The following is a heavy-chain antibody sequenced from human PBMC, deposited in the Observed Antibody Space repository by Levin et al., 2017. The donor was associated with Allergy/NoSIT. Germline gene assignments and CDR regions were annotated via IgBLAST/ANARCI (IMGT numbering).Heavy chain of an antibody. CDR2: FSFLFLP. D-gene: IGHD3-10*01. J-gene: IGHJ4*02. CDR1: GVAVSDGGHY. CDR3: VRHLYGSGRANFAS. V-gene: IGHV4-61*08. Sequence: LSLTCSVSGVAVSDGGHYWSWIRQPPGQRLDFLFSFSFLFLPPSPPSLKSRAIMSIDRSKNQFALHVTSVSAADSAVYYCVRHLYGSGRANFASWGQVLLVTVSS.